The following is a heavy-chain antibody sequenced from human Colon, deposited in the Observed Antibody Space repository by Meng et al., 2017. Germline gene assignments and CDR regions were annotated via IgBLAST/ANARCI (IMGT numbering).Heavy chain of an antibody. Sequence: GESLKISCAASGFSFSNYWVTWVRQAPGKGLEWVASIKQDGIERYYLDSVKGRFTITRDNAKNSFYLQMNSLRVEDTGVYYCARDMLGQWLAEYAYWGQGNLV. CDR3: ARDMLGQWLAEYAY. D-gene: IGHD6-19*01. J-gene: IGHJ4*01. CDR1: GFSFSNYW. CDR2: IKQDGIER. V-gene: IGHV3-7*01.